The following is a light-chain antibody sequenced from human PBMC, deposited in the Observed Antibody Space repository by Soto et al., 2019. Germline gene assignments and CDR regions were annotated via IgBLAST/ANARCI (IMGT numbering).Light chain of an antibody. Sequence: DIVMTQSPDSLAVSLGERATINCKSSQSVLYSSNNKNYLAWYQQKPGQPPKLLIYWASTRESGVPDRFSGSGSGTDFTLTITSLQAEDVAVYYCQQYYATPFPFGPGNKVHIQ. CDR3: QQYYATPFP. J-gene: IGKJ3*01. CDR2: WAS. V-gene: IGKV4-1*01. CDR1: QSVLYSSNNKNY.